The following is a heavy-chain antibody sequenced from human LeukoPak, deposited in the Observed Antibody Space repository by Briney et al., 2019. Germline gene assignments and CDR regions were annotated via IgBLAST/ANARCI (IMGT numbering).Heavy chain of an antibody. D-gene: IGHD3-10*01. CDR2: IIPIFGTA. Sequence: GSSVKVSCKASGGTFSSYAISWVRQAPGQGLEWMGGIIPIFGTANYAQKFQGRVTITADESTSTAYMELSSLRSEDTAVYYCARKEAGFGGTIDYWGQGTLVTVSS. CDR3: ARKEAGFGGTIDY. CDR1: GGTFSSYA. J-gene: IGHJ4*02. V-gene: IGHV1-69*01.